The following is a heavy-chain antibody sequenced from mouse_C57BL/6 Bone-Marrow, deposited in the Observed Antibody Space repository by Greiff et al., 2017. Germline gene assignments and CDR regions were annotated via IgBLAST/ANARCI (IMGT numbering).Heavy chain of an antibody. D-gene: IGHD2-4*01. J-gene: IGHJ3*01. Sequence: QVQLQQPGTELVKPGASVKLSCKASGYTFTSYWMHWVKQRPGQGLEWIGNINPSNGGTTYNEKFKSKATLTVDKSSSTAYMHLSSLTSEDSAVYYCARNERLRAWFAYWGQGTLVTVSA. CDR1: GYTFTSYW. CDR2: INPSNGGT. CDR3: ARNERLRAWFAY. V-gene: IGHV1-53*01.